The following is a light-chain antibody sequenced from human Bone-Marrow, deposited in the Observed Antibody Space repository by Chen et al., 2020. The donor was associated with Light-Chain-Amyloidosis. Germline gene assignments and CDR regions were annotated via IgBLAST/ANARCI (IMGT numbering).Light chain of an antibody. CDR3: QVWDRSSDRPV. V-gene: IGLV3-21*02. CDR1: NIGSTS. Sequence: SYVLTQPSSVSVAPGQTATIACGGNNIGSTSVHWYQPTPGQAPILGVDDDSDRTSGIPERVSGSNSGNTATLSISRVEDGDEADYYCQVWDRSSDRPVFGGGTKLTVL. J-gene: IGLJ3*02. CDR2: DDS.